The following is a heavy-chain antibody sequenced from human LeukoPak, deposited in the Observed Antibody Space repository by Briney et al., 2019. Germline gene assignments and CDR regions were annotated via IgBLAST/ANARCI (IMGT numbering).Heavy chain of an antibody. CDR3: ARGRYCSSTSCYTPYGWFDP. V-gene: IGHV1-2*02. J-gene: IGHJ5*02. Sequence: GASVKVSCKASGYTFTGYYMHWVRQAPGQGLEWMGWINPNSGGTNYAQKFQGRVTMTRDTSISTAYMELSRLRSDDTAVYYCARGRYCSSTSCYTPYGWFDPWGREPWSPSPQ. CDR1: GYTFTGYY. D-gene: IGHD2-2*02. CDR2: INPNSGGT.